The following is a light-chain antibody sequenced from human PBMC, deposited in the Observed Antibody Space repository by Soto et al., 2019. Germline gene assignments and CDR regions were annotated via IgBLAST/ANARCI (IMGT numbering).Light chain of an antibody. J-gene: IGKJ5*01. V-gene: IGKV1-6*01. CDR2: AAS. CDR1: QGIRND. CDR3: LQEYNYPIT. Sequence: AIQMTHSPSSLSASVGDRVTITCRASQGIRNDLGWYQQKPGKAPKLLIYAASSLQSGVPSRFSGSVSGTDGTITISSLKPEDGATYYCLQEYNYPITFGQGTRLEIK.